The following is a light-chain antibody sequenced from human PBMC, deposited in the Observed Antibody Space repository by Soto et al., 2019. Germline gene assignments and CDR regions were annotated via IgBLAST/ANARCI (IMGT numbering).Light chain of an antibody. CDR1: QSITNS. CDR2: AAS. Sequence: DIQMTQSPSSLSASVGERVTITCRASQSITNSLNWYQQKPGKAPKLLIYAASSLQSGVPSRCSGSGSGTDFTLTISSLQPEDFVTYYCQRGHSTPYTFGQGTKLEIK. V-gene: IGKV1-39*01. J-gene: IGKJ2*01. CDR3: QRGHSTPYT.